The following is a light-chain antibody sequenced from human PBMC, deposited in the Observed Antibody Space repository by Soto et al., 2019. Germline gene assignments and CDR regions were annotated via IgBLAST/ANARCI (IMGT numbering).Light chain of an antibody. CDR3: QQYSSYPLT. CDR2: KTS. V-gene: IGKV1-5*03. CDR1: QGTGDW. Sequence: DIQMSQSPSTLSASVGGRVTITCRASQGTGDWLAWYQQKPGKAPKLLIYKTSTLEGGVPSRLSGSGSETEFTLTISSXQPDDFATYYCQQYSSYPLTFGGGTKVDIK. J-gene: IGKJ4*01.